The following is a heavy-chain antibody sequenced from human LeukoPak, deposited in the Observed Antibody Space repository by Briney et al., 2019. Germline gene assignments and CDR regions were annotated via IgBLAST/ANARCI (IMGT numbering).Heavy chain of an antibody. J-gene: IGHJ3*02. V-gene: IGHV3-74*01. CDR2: VLSDGSRI. CDR3: AREGNSGSYHDAFDI. CDR1: GFTFSNYE. D-gene: IGHD1-26*01. Sequence: GGSLRLSCAASGFTFSNYEMNWVRQAPGKGLVWVSRVLSDGSRISYADSVKGRFTISRDNAKNTLYLQMNSLRAEDTAVYYCAREGNSGSYHDAFDIWGQGTMVTVSS.